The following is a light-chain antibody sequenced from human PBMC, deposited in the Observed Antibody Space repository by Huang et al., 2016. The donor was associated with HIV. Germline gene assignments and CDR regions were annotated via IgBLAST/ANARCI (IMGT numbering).Light chain of an antibody. Sequence: EIVMTQSPATLSMSPGERATLSCRASQRVGSNLAWYQQKPGQAPRLLLYGASTRATGSPARFSGSESGTEFTLTISSLQSEDFAVYYCQQYNNWPPNTFGQGTKLEIK. CDR1: QRVGSN. CDR2: GAS. V-gene: IGKV3-15*01. CDR3: QQYNNWPPNT. J-gene: IGKJ2*01.